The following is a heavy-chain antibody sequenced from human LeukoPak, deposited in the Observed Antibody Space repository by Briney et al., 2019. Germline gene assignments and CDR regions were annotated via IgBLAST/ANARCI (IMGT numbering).Heavy chain of an antibody. CDR3: ARGDFWSGYSQYYFDY. J-gene: IGHJ4*02. V-gene: IGHV1-2*02. CDR1: GYTFTGYY. CDR2: INPDSGGT. D-gene: IGHD3-3*01. Sequence: ASVKVSCKASGYTFTGYYMHWVRQAPGQGLEWMGWINPDSGGTNYAQKFQCRVTMTRDTSISTAYMELSRLRSDDTAVYYCARGDFWSGYSQYYFDYWGQGTLVTVSS.